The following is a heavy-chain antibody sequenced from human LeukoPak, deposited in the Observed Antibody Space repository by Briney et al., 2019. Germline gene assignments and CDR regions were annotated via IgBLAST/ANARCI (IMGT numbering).Heavy chain of an antibody. CDR3: ACGYCSSTSCYYGGAFDY. Sequence: SETLSLTCTVSGGSISSGSYYWSWIRQPAGKGLEWIGRIYTSGSTNYNPSLKSRVTISVDTSKNQFPLKLSSVTAADTAVYYCACGYCSSTSCYYGGAFDYWGQGTLVTVSS. D-gene: IGHD2-2*01. CDR2: IYTSGST. CDR1: GGSISSGSYY. J-gene: IGHJ4*02. V-gene: IGHV4-61*02.